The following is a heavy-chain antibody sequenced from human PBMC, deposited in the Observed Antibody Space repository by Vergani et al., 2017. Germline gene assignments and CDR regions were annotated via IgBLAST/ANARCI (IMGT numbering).Heavy chain of an antibody. CDR2: INHSGST. D-gene: IGHD3-10*01. Sequence: QVQLQQWGAGLLKPSETLSLTCSVYGGSFSGYYWSWIRQPPGKGLEWIGEINHSGSTNYNPSLKSRVTISVDTSKNQFSLKLSSVTAADTAVYYCARDMVRGQVPGGIDVWGQGTTVTVSS. V-gene: IGHV4-34*01. J-gene: IGHJ6*02. CDR1: GGSFSGYY. CDR3: ARDMVRGQVPGGIDV.